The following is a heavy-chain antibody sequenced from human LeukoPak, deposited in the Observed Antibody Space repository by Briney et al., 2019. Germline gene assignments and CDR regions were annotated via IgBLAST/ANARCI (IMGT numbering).Heavy chain of an antibody. J-gene: IGHJ5*02. CDR3: ARGPLSSGIDP. V-gene: IGHV4-34*01. Sequence: SETLSLTCAVYGGSFSTYYWSWVRQPPGKGLEWVGEINRSGSTNYNPSLKSRVTISVDTSKTQFSLKLSSVTAADTAVYYCARGPLSSGIDPWGQGTLVTVSS. CDR2: INRSGST. CDR1: GGSFSTYY. D-gene: IGHD2-15*01.